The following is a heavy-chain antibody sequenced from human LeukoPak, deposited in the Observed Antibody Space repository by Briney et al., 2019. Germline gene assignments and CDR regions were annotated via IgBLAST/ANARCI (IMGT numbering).Heavy chain of an antibody. D-gene: IGHD1-26*01. CDR3: ARVRGSYSVDY. J-gene: IGHJ4*02. CDR2: ISSSANTT. CDR1: GFTFSDYY. Sequence: GGSLRLSCAASGFTFSDYYMSWIRQAPGKGLEWVSYISSSANTTYYADSVKGRFTISRDYAKNSLHLQMNSLRAEDTDVYYCARVRGSYSVDYWGQGTLVTVSS. V-gene: IGHV3-11*04.